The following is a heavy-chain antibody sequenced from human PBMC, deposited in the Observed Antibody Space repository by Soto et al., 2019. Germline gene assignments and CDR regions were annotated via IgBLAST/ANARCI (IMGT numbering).Heavy chain of an antibody. CDR2: VYYTGTT. CDR3: TRAERFPRSWFDP. D-gene: IGHD3-10*01. CDR1: GGSIRTSNYY. J-gene: IGHJ5*02. Sequence: SETLSLTCTVSGGSIRTSNYYWVWIRQTPGRGLEWIGSVYYTGTTYYTPSLQGRVSMSADTSKNQFFLELKSVTAADTAVYFCTRAERFPRSWFDPWGQGTQVTGLL. V-gene: IGHV4-39*01.